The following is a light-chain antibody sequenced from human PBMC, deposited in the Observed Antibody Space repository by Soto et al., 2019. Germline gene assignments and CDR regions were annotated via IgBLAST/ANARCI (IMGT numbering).Light chain of an antibody. CDR2: DVS. CDR1: SSDVGGYNY. Sequence: QSALTQPASVSGSPGQSITISCTGTSSDVGGYNYVSWYQQHPGKAPTLMIYDVSNRPSGVSNRFSGSKSGNTASLTISGLQDEDEADYYCSSYTSSSTLYVFGTGTKLTVL. CDR3: SSYTSSSTLYV. V-gene: IGLV2-14*01. J-gene: IGLJ1*01.